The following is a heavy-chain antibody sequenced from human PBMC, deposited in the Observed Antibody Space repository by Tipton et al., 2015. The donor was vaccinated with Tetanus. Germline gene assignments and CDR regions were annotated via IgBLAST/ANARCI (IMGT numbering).Heavy chain of an antibody. D-gene: IGHD4-11*01. V-gene: IGHV4-30-4*08. J-gene: IGHJ3*02. CDR2: IHHSGLA. CDR3: ARNVYTVTNDAFDI. CDR1: GGSVNDGRFY. Sequence: LRLSCTVSGGSVNDGRFYWTWIRQPPGKGLEWIAFIHHSGLAFSKPSLKSRVSISIDTSQNQFSLRLTSVTVADTAVYFCARNVYTVTNDAFDIWGHGTLVNVSS.